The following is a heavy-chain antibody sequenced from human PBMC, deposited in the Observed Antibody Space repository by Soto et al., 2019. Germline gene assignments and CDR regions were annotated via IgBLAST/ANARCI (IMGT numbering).Heavy chain of an antibody. D-gene: IGHD3-3*01. CDR2: IYWDDDK. CDR1: GFSLSTSGVR. J-gene: IGHJ6*03. Sequence: GPTLVNPTQTLTLTCPVSGFSLSTSGVRVGWIRQPPGKALEWLALIYWDDDKHYSPSLKSRLTITKDTSKNQLVLTMTNMDPVDTATYYCAHRRRISEYYDFWSGYYRQNYYYYYMDVWGKGTTVTVSS. CDR3: AHRRRISEYYDFWSGYYRQNYYYYYMDV. V-gene: IGHV2-5*02.